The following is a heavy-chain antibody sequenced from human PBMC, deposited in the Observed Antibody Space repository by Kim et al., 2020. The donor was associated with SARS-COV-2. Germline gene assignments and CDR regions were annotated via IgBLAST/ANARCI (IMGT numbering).Heavy chain of an antibody. CDR3: ARESGQMVVVVVAPYYYYSMDV. D-gene: IGHD2-15*01. CDR1: GGSFSGYY. V-gene: IGHV4-34*01. Sequence: SETLSLTCAVYGGSFSGYYWSWIRQPPGKGLEWIGEINHSGSTNYNPSLKSRVTISVDTSKNQFSLKLSSVTAADTAVYYCARESGQMVVVVVAPYYYYSMDVWGKGTTVTVSS. J-gene: IGHJ6*03. CDR2: INHSGST.